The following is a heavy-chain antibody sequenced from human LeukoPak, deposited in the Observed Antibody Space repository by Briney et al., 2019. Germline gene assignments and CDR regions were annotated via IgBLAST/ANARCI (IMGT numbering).Heavy chain of an antibody. Sequence: SETLSLTCTVSGGSISSYSWSWIRQPAGKGLEWIGRIYTSGSTNYNPSLKSRVTMSVDTSKNQFSLKLSSVTAADTGLYYCARTHGGYVSFDYWGQRTLVTVSS. CDR1: GGSISSYS. CDR2: IYTSGST. J-gene: IGHJ4*02. D-gene: IGHD5-12*01. V-gene: IGHV4-4*07. CDR3: ARTHGGYVSFDY.